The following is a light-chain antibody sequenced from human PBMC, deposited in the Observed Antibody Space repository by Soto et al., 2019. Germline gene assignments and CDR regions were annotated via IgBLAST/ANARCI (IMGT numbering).Light chain of an antibody. V-gene: IGLV1-51*01. Sequence: QSVLTQPPSLSAAPGQKVTISCSGSSSNIGTYFVSWYQQLPGTAPKLLIYDNSYRHSGIPDRFSGSKSGTSATLDITGLQTEDEADYYCGTWDASLSVVVFGGGTKLTVL. CDR2: DNS. J-gene: IGLJ2*01. CDR1: SSNIGTYF. CDR3: GTWDASLSVVV.